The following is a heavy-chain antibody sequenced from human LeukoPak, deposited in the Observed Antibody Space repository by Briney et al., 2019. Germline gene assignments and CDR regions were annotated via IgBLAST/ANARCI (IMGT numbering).Heavy chain of an antibody. CDR1: GFTFRSYW. CDR3: ARVGYSGWNLEY. Sequence: PGGSLRLSCAASGFTFRSYWMSWVRQAPGKGLEWVANINQGGSVKYYVDSVKGRFTISRDDAKNSLDVQMNSLRDEDTAVYYCARVGYSGWNLEYWGQGTLVTVSS. D-gene: IGHD5-12*01. V-gene: IGHV3-7*01. CDR2: INQGGSVK. J-gene: IGHJ4*02.